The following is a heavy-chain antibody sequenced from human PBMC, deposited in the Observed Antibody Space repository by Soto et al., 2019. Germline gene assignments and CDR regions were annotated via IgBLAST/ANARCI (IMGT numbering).Heavy chain of an antibody. CDR3: ARGAYCGGDCYRKYYYYYYGMDV. V-gene: IGHV1-8*01. CDR1: GYTFTSYD. J-gene: IGHJ6*02. D-gene: IGHD2-21*02. CDR2: MNPNSGNT. Sequence: ASVKVSCKASGYTFTSYDINWVRQATGQGLEWMGWMNPNSGNTGYAQKFQGRVTMTRNTSISTAYMELSSLRSEDTAVHYCARGAYCGGDCYRKYYYYYYGMDVWGQGTTVTVSS.